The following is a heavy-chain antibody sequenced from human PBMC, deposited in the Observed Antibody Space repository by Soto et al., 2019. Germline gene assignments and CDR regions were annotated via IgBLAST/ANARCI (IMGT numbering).Heavy chain of an antibody. D-gene: IGHD3-10*01. CDR3: ATLRGLGEVSPYFDY. J-gene: IGHJ4*02. Sequence: SETLSLTCTVSGASINNYHWTWIRQPPGKGLEWIAYIYYTGITNFNPSLKSRVTISMDTSKNQFSLKLRSVTAADTAVYYCATLRGLGEVSPYFDYCGQGIMVSVSS. CDR1: GASINNYH. V-gene: IGHV4-59*08. CDR2: IYYTGIT.